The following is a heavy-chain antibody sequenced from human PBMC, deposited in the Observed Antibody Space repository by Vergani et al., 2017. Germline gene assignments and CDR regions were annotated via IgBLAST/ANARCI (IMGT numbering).Heavy chain of an antibody. Sequence: EVQLLESGGNLIQPGGSLRLSCGASGFTFSSYAMTWVRLAPGQGLQLVSAISGSGGNTFYTDAVKGRFTISRDNSKDTLYLQMNSLRVEDTAIYYCATDKDPNYKGGNWYSYYYGEDRGGGGTTVAVSA. V-gene: IGHV3-23*01. CDR3: ATDKDPNYKGGNWYSYYYGEDR. D-gene: IGHD5-24*01. CDR2: ISGSGGNT. J-gene: IGHJ6*04. CDR1: GFTFSSYA.